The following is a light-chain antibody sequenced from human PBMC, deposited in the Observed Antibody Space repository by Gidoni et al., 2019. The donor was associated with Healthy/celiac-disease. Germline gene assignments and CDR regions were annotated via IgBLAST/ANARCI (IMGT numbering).Light chain of an antibody. CDR3: QQYYSTPYT. CDR1: QRVLYSSNNKNY. CDR2: WAS. Sequence: DIVMTQSPEPLAVSLGERATINCKSSQRVLYSSNNKNYFSWYQQKPGQPPKLLIYWASTRESGVPDRFSGSGSGTDFTLTISSLQAEDVAVYYCQQYYSTPYTFGQGTKLEIK. V-gene: IGKV4-1*01. J-gene: IGKJ2*01.